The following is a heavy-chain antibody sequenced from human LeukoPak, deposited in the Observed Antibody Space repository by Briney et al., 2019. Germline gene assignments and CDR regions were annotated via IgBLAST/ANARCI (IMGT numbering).Heavy chain of an antibody. J-gene: IGHJ4*02. V-gene: IGHV3-48*01. CDR1: GFTFNSYS. CDR3: ARSSGYPYLDY. D-gene: IGHD3-22*01. CDR2: ISRTSDSI. Sequence: GGSLRLSCEASGFTFNSYSMNWVRQAPGKGLEWLSYISRTSDSIYYADSVKGRFTISRDNAKNSVYLQMNSLRAEDTAVYYCARSSGYPYLDYWGQGTLVTVSS.